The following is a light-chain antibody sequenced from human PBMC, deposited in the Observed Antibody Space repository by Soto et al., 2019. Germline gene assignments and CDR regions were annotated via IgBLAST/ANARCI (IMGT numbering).Light chain of an antibody. Sequence: DVQLTQSPSTLSASVGDRVTITCRASQAHTAYLAWYQQKPGTAPKLLIYDASSLETGVPSRFSGSRSATHFTLTISRLQPDDFATYYCHQYSSYSWTFGQGTKVDIK. CDR2: DAS. CDR3: HQYSSYSWT. CDR1: QAHTAY. J-gene: IGKJ1*01. V-gene: IGKV1-5*01.